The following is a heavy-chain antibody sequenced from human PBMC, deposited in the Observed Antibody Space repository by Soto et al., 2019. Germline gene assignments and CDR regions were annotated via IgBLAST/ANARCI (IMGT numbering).Heavy chain of an antibody. J-gene: IGHJ4*02. Sequence: QVQLVESGGGVVQPGRSLRLSCAASGFTFRSYAMHWVRQAPGKGLEWVAVISYDGRNKYYEDSVKGRFTISRDNSKNTLYLQMNSLGAEDTGVYYCAREIERLLGYWGQGTLVTVSS. V-gene: IGHV3-30*04. CDR2: ISYDGRNK. D-gene: IGHD3-3*01. CDR3: AREIERLLGY. CDR1: GFTFRSYA.